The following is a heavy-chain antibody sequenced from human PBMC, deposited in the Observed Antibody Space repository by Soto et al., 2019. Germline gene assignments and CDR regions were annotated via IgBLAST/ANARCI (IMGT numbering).Heavy chain of an antibody. V-gene: IGHV3-48*02. CDR2: ISSSSSTI. D-gene: IGHD3-3*01. J-gene: IGHJ4*02. Sequence: GGSLRLSCAASGFTFSSYSMNWVRQAPGKGLEWVSYISSSSSTIYYADSVKGRFTISRDNAKNSLYLQMNRLRDEDTAVYYCARDKGSYDFWSGLHNGAGFDYWGQGTLVTVSS. CDR3: ARDKGSYDFWSGLHNGAGFDY. CDR1: GFTFSSYS.